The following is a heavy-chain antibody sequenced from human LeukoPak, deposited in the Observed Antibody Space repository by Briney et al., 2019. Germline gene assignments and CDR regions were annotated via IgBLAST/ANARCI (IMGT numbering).Heavy chain of an antibody. J-gene: IGHJ5*02. D-gene: IGHD4-17*01. CDR3: ARDDYGDYPNWFDP. Sequence: SGTLSLTCTVSGYSISSGYYWGWIRQPPGKGLEWIGSIYHSGSTYYNPSLKSRVTISVDTSKNQFSLKLSSVTAADTAVYYCARDDYGDYPNWFDPWGQGTLVTVSS. CDR1: GYSISSGYY. CDR2: IYHSGST. V-gene: IGHV4-38-2*02.